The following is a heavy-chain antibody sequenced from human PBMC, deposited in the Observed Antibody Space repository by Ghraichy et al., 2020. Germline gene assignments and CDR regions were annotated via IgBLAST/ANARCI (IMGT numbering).Heavy chain of an antibody. J-gene: IGHJ4*02. Sequence: GGSLRLSCAASGFTFSSYAMSWVRQAPGKGLEWVSAISGSGGSTYYADSVKGRFTISRDNSKNTLYLQMSSLRAEDTAVYYCAKGVAVAGTILYWDYFDYWGQGTLVTVSS. CDR1: GFTFSSYA. D-gene: IGHD6-19*01. CDR3: AKGVAVAGTILYWDYFDY. CDR2: ISGSGGST. V-gene: IGHV3-23*01.